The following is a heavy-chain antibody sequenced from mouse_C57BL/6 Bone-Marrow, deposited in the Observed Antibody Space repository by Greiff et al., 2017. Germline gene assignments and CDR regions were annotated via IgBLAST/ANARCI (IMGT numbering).Heavy chain of an antibody. V-gene: IGHV1-69*01. CDR3: AREGNWVLFDD. D-gene: IGHD4-1*01. CDR1: GYTFTSYW. Sequence: QVQLQQPGAELVMPGASVKLSCKASGYTFTSYWMRWVKQRPGQGLEWIGEIDPSDSYTNYNQKFKGKSTLTVDKASSTAYMQLSSLTSEDSAVYYCAREGNWVLFDDWGQGTTLTVSS. J-gene: IGHJ2*01. CDR2: IDPSDSYT.